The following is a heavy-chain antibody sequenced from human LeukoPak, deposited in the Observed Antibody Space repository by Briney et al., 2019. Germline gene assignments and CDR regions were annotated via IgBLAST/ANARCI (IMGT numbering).Heavy chain of an antibody. D-gene: IGHD3-22*01. V-gene: IGHV1-69*05. J-gene: IGHJ3*02. CDR1: GGTFRSYA. CDR2: IIPIFGTR. Sequence: SVKVSCKASGGTFRSYAISLVRQAPGQGLEWMGRIIPIFGTRNYAQKFQGRVTVITDESTSTAYMELSSLRSEDTAVYYCARDTRRQSSSGYYLMDAFHIWGQGTMVTVSS. CDR3: ARDTRRQSSSGYYLMDAFHI.